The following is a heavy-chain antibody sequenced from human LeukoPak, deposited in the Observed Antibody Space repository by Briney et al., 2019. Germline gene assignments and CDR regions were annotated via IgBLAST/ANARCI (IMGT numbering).Heavy chain of an antibody. V-gene: IGHV4-4*07. CDR3: ARAAPAFEAAAGTDAFDI. J-gene: IGHJ3*02. CDR2: IYTSGST. D-gene: IGHD6-13*01. CDR1: GGSISSYY. Sequence: SETLSLTCTVSGGSISSYYWSWIRQPAGKGLEWVGRIYTSGSTNYNPSLKSRLTMSVDTSKNQFSLKLSSVTAADTAVYYCARAAPAFEAAAGTDAFDIWGQGTMVTVSS.